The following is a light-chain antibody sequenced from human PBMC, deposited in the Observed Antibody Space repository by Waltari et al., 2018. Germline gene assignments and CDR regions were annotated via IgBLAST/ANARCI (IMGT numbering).Light chain of an antibody. CDR2: GSS. CDR3: QESFTSPRT. V-gene: IGKV1-39*01. J-gene: IGKJ1*01. CDR1: QTIFMF. Sequence: DIQMTQSPSSLPASLGDRVTITCRASQTIFMFFNWYQHRPGKGPNLLIYGSSNLLSGVPSRFSGSGSGTDFTLTISRLQPEDVATYYCQESFTSPRTFGPGTKVEI.